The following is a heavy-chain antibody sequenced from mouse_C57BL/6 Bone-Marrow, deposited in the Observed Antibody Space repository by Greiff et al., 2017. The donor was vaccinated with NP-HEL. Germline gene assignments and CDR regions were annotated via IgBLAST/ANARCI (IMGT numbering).Heavy chain of an antibody. D-gene: IGHD3-2*02. J-gene: IGHJ3*01. V-gene: IGHV1-55*01. Sequence: QVQLQQPGAELVKPGASVKMSCKASGYTFTSYWITWVKQRPGQGLEWIGDIYPGSGSTNYNEKFKSKATLTVDTSSSTAYMQLSSLTSEDSAVYYCARPGSSGYVWFAYWGQGTLVTVSA. CDR1: GYTFTSYW. CDR3: ARPGSSGYVWFAY. CDR2: IYPGSGST.